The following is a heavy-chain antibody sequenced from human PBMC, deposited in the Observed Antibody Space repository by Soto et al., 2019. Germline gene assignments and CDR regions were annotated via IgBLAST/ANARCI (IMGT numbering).Heavy chain of an antibody. CDR3: ARDSAVADPLDYAFDI. J-gene: IGHJ3*02. CDR1: GYTFTSYG. D-gene: IGHD6-19*01. CDR2: ISAYNGNT. V-gene: IGHV1-18*01. Sequence: GASVKVSCKASGYTFTSYGISWVRQAPGQGLEWMGWISAYNGNTNYAQKLQGRATMTTDTSTSTAYMELRSLRSDDTAVYYCARDSAVADPLDYAFDIWGQGTMVTVSS.